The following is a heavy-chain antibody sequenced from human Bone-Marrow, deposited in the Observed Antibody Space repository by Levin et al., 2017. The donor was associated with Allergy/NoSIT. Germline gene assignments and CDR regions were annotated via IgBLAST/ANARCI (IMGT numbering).Heavy chain of an antibody. V-gene: IGHV4-59*01. CDR2: IYYTGST. CDR3: ARHYGSGTYPLDY. Sequence: SETLSLTCTVSGGSISNYYWSWIRQPPGKGLEWIAYIYYTGSTNYNPSLKSRLTISVDTSNNQFSLKLTSVTAADTAVYYCARHYGSGTYPLDYWGQGTLVTVSS. CDR1: GGSISNYY. D-gene: IGHD3-10*01. J-gene: IGHJ4*02.